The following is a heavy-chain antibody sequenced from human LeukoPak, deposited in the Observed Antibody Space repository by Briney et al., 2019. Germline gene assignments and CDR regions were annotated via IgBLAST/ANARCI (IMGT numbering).Heavy chain of an antibody. V-gene: IGHV1-69*06. D-gene: IGHD6-13*01. Sequence: RASVKVSFKASGGTFSSYAISWVRQAPGQGLEWMGGIIPIFGTANYAQKFQGRVTITADKSTSTAYMELSSLRSEDTAVYYCARDPLGIAAAGDRYYYGMDVWGQGTTVTVSS. CDR1: GGTFSSYA. CDR2: IIPIFGTA. CDR3: ARDPLGIAAAGDRYYYGMDV. J-gene: IGHJ6*02.